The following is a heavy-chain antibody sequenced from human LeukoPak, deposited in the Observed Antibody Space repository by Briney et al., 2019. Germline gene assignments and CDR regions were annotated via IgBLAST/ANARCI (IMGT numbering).Heavy chain of an antibody. J-gene: IGHJ6*03. V-gene: IGHV3-30*18. CDR2: ISYDGSNK. CDR3: AKGGRLGWDYYYYMDV. CDR1: GFTFSSYG. Sequence: PGGSLRLSCAASGFTFSSYGMHWVCQAPGKGLEWVAVISYDGSNKYYADSVKGRFTISRDNSKNTLYLQMNSLRAEDTAVYYCAKGGRLGWDYYYYMDVWGKGTTVTVSS. D-gene: IGHD3-16*01.